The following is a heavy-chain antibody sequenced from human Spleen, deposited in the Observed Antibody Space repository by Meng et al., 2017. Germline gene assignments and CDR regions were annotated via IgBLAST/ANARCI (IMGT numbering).Heavy chain of an antibody. J-gene: IGHJ3*02. Sequence: GESLKISCAASGFTFSSYGMHWVRQAPGKGLEWVAVISYDGSNKYYADSVKGRFTISRDNAKNSLYLQMNSLRAEDTALYYCAKARSSSGWQTLDAFDIWGQGTMVTVSS. CDR3: AKARSSSGWQTLDAFDI. CDR2: ISYDGSNK. D-gene: IGHD6-19*01. V-gene: IGHV3-30*06. CDR1: GFTFSSYG.